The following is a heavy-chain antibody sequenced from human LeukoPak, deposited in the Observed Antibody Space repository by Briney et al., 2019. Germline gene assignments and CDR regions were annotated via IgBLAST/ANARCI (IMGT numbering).Heavy chain of an antibody. Sequence: ASVKVSCKASGYTFTSYGITWVRQAPGQGLEWMGCISAYNGNTNYAQRLQGRVTMTTDRSTSTAYMGLRRLRSDDTAVYYCARGPIIDIAIVPGADEYYYRDVWGKGTTVTVSS. CDR1: GYTFTSYG. CDR3: ARGPIIDIAIVPGADEYYYRDV. D-gene: IGHD2-2*01. J-gene: IGHJ6*03. V-gene: IGHV1-18*01. CDR2: ISAYNGNT.